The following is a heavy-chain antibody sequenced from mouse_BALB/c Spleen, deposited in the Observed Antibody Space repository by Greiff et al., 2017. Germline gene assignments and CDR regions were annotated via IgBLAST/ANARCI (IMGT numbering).Heavy chain of an antibody. D-gene: IGHD1-1*01. CDR1: GFTFSSYT. J-gene: IGHJ2*01. CDR3: ARHGSSRGYFDY. CDR2: ISNGGGST. Sequence: VQLVESGGGLVQPGGSLKLSCAASGFTFSSYTMSWVRQTPEKRLEWVAYISNGGGSTYYPDTVKGRFTISRDNAKNTLYLQMSSLKSEDTAMYYCARHGSSRGYFDYWGQGTTLTVSS. V-gene: IGHV5-12-2*01.